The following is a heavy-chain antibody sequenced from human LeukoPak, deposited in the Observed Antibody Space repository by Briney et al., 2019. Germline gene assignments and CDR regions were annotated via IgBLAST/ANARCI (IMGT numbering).Heavy chain of an antibody. Sequence: SETLSLTCTVSGGSISSYYWSWIRQPPGKGLEWIGYIYYSGSTNYNPSLKSRVTISVDTSKNQFSLKLSSATAADTAVYYCARVGDYYGSGIDYWGQGTLVTVSS. CDR3: ARVGDYYGSGIDY. V-gene: IGHV4-59*01. D-gene: IGHD3-10*01. CDR2: IYYSGST. CDR1: GGSISSYY. J-gene: IGHJ4*02.